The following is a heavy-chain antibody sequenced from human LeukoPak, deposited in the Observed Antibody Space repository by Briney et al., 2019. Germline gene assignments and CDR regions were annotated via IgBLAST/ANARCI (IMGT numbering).Heavy chain of an antibody. CDR3: ARDYGNY. Sequence: SETLSLTCTVSGGSVSSGSYYWSWIRQPPGKGLEWIGYIYYSGSTNYNPSLKSRVTTSVETSKNQFSLKLSSVTAADTAVYYCARDYGNYWGQGTLVTVSS. CDR1: GGSVSSGSYY. CDR2: IYYSGST. D-gene: IGHD4-17*01. V-gene: IGHV4-61*01. J-gene: IGHJ4*02.